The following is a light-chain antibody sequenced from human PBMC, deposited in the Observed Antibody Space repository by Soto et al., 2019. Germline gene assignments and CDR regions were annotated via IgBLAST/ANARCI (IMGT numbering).Light chain of an antibody. V-gene: IGKV1-39*01. CDR1: QSISSY. J-gene: IGKJ1*01. Sequence: DIQMTQSPSSLSASVGDRVTITCRASQSISSYLNWYQQKPGKAPKLLIYAASSLQSGVPSRCSGSGSGTDFTLTISSLQPEDFATYYCQHSYSTPGTFGQGTKVEIK. CDR2: AAS. CDR3: QHSYSTPGT.